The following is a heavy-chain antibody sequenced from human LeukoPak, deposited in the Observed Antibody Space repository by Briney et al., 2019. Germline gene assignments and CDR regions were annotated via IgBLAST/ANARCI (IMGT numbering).Heavy chain of an antibody. J-gene: IGHJ4*02. V-gene: IGHV4-39*01. CDR1: GGSISSSTYY. CDR3: ARPTDGAVCDY. CDR2: IYYSGNT. Sequence: SETLSLSCTVSGGSISSSTYYWGWIRQPPGKGLEWIVSIYYSGNTYYNPSLKSRVTISVATSKNQFSLKLSSVTAADTAVYYCARPTDGAVCDYWGQGTLVTVSS. D-gene: IGHD4-17*01.